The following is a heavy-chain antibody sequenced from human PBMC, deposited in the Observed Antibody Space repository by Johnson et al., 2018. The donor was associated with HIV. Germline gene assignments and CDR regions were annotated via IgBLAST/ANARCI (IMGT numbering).Heavy chain of an antibody. J-gene: IGHJ3*02. D-gene: IGHD2-21*01. Sequence: QVQLVESGGGVVQPGRSMRLSCAASGFTFRTYAMHWVRQAPGKGLEWVSGIGTAGDTYYPGSVKGRFTISSDNSKNTLYLPMNSLRTEETAVYYFAKAHCPGCDGFDIWGQGTMVTVSS. V-gene: IGHV3-NL1*01. CDR1: GFTFRTYA. CDR2: IGTAGDT. CDR3: AKAHCPGCDGFDI.